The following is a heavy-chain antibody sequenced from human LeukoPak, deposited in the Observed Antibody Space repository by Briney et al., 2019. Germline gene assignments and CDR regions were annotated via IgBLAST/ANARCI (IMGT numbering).Heavy chain of an antibody. V-gene: IGHV3-53*01. CDR2: LYSGGTT. D-gene: IGHD1/OR15-1a*01. CDR1: GFTVSSNY. J-gene: IGHJ5*02. CDR3: VFVKRNTNWFDP. Sequence: PGGSLRLSWAASGFTVSSNYMSWVRQAPGKGLECVSILYSGGTTYYADSVKGRFTISRDNSKNTLSLQMNNVRAEDTAVYYCVFVKRNTNWFDPWGQGTLVTVSS.